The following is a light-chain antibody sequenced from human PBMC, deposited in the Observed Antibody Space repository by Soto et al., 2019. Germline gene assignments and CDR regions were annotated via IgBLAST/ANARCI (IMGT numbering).Light chain of an antibody. Sequence: QSALTQPASVSGSPGQSITISCTGTSSDVGGYNYVSWYQHQPGKAPKLIIYDVSNRPSGVSIRFSGSKSGNTASLTIAGLQPEDEADYYCSSYTTSNTRQIVFGTGTKLTVL. CDR3: SSYTTSNTRQIV. CDR2: DVS. J-gene: IGLJ1*01. V-gene: IGLV2-14*03. CDR1: SSDVGGYNY.